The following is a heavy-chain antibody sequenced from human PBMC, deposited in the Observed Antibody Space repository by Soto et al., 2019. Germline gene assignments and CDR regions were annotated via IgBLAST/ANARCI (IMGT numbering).Heavy chain of an antibody. CDR1: GFTFSRYS. J-gene: IGHJ6*02. D-gene: IGHD1-7*01. CDR3: ARDLVSRITVTTSNGMDV. Sequence: EVQLVESGGGLVQPGGSLRLSCAASGFTFSRYSMNWDRQAPGKGLEWVSYISSSSSTIYYADSVKGRFTISRDNAKNSLYLQMNSLRDEDTAVYYCARDLVSRITVTTSNGMDVWGQGTTVTVSS. V-gene: IGHV3-48*02. CDR2: ISSSSSTI.